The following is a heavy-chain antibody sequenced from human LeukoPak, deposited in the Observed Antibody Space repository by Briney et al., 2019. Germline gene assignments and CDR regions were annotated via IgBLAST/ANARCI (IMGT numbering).Heavy chain of an antibody. CDR3: ARDFGETSLPNWFDP. D-gene: IGHD3-16*01. J-gene: IGHJ5*02. CDR2: TSHSDSP. Sequence: SETLSLTCSVSGMSITSRHYWGWIRQTPGKGLEWIGSTSHSDSPYYNPSLESRVTISLDTSRNLFSLKLTSVTAADTAVYFCARDFGETSLPNWFDPWGQGTLVIVSS. CDR1: GMSITSRHY. V-gene: IGHV4-38-2*02.